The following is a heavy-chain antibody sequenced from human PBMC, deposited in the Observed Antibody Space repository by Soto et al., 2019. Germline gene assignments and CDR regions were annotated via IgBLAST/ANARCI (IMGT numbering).Heavy chain of an antibody. CDR1: EFTFSTYS. V-gene: IGHV3-21*01. J-gene: IGHJ4*02. D-gene: IGHD4-4*01. CDR3: AREGINNYNEYYFDS. CDR2: ISGSGNYT. Sequence: PGGSLRLSCAASEFTFSTYSMNWVRQAPGKGLEWVSSISGSGNYTHYADFLRGRFTISRDNAKTSLYLQMNSLRAEDTAVYYCAREGINNYNEYYFDSWGQGTVVTVSS.